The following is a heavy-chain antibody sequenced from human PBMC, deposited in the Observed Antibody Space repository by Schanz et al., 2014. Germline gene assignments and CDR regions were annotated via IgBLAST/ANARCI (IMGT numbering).Heavy chain of an antibody. D-gene: IGHD5-12*01. CDR3: ARDGGRDGYNLAFDV. Sequence: EVQLVESGGGLIQPGGSLRLSCAVSGFTVNTNYMSWVRQAPGKGLEWISSMYINSSSTQYADSVKGRFIISRDSSKNTLFLQMNSLSAEDTAVYFCARDGGRDGYNLAFDVWGQGTLVTVSS. J-gene: IGHJ3*01. V-gene: IGHV3-53*01. CDR1: GFTVNTNY. CDR2: MYINSSST.